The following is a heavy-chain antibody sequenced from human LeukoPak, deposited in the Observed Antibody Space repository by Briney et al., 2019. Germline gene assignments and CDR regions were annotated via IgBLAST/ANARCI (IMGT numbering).Heavy chain of an antibody. D-gene: IGHD3-22*01. CDR3: AKDPTMIVVVIPDY. Sequence: GGSLRLSRAASGFTFSSYAMSWVRQAPGKWLEWVSAISGSGGSTYYADSVKGRFTISRDNSKNTLYLQMNSLRAEDTAVYYCAKDPTMIVVVIPDYWGQGTLVTVSS. V-gene: IGHV3-23*01. J-gene: IGHJ4*02. CDR1: GFTFSSYA. CDR2: ISGSGGST.